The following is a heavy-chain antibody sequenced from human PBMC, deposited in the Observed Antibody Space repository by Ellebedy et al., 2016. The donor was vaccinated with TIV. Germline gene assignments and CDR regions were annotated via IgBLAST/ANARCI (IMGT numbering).Heavy chain of an antibody. J-gene: IGHJ5*02. CDR1: GGSIGAYY. CDR2: VYYSGST. D-gene: IGHD3-10*01. Sequence: MPSETLSLTCTVSGGSIGAYYWSWIRQPPGKGLEWIGYVYYSGSTNYSPSLNSRVTISVDTSKNQFSLKLSSVTAADTAVYYCARDTTDYYYGSGSYYKLFDPWGQGTLVTVSS. CDR3: ARDTTDYYYGSGSYYKLFDP. V-gene: IGHV4-59*01.